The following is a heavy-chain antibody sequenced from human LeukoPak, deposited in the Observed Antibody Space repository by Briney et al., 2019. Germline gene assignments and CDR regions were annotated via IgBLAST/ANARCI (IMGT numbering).Heavy chain of an antibody. Sequence: GGSLRLSCTVSGFTVSSNSMSWVRQAPGKGLEYVSAISSNGGSTYYANSVKGRFTISRDNSKNPLYLQMNSLRAEDTAVYYCARGLKGYGSGSYYIGHSLDYWGQGTLVTVSS. D-gene: IGHD3-10*01. J-gene: IGHJ4*02. V-gene: IGHV3-64*01. CDR3: ARGLKGYGSGSYYIGHSLDY. CDR1: GFTVSSNS. CDR2: ISSNGGST.